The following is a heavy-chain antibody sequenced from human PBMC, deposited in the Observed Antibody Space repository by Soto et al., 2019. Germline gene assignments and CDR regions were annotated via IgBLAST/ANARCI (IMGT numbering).Heavy chain of an antibody. D-gene: IGHD4-17*01. CDR1: GFTFSNAW. CDR2: IKSKTDGGTT. J-gene: IGHJ6*02. V-gene: IGHV3-15*07. Sequence: GSLRLSCAASGFTFSNAWMNWVRQAPGKGLEWVGRIKSKTDGGTTDYAAPVKGRFTISRDDSKNTLYLQMNSLKTEDTAVYYCTTRYGDPGDYYYGMGVWGQGTTVTVSS. CDR3: TTRYGDPGDYYYGMGV.